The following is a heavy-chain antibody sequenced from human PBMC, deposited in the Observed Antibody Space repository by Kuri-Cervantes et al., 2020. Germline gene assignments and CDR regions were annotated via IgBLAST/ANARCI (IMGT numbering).Heavy chain of an antibody. J-gene: IGHJ4*02. Sequence: SETLSLTCTVSGVSISSGSYYWSWIRQPAGKGLEWIVRIYTSGSTNYNPPLKSRVTISVDKSKNQFSPKLSSVTAADTAMYFCASLALNRDGYNYARYYFDYWGQGTLVTVSS. CDR1: GVSISSGSYY. D-gene: IGHD5-24*01. CDR2: IYTSGST. V-gene: IGHV4-61*02. CDR3: ASLALNRDGYNYARYYFDY.